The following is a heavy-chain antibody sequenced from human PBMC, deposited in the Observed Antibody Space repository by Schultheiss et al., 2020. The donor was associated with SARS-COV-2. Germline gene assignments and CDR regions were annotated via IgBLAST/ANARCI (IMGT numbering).Heavy chain of an antibody. V-gene: IGHV1-46*01. D-gene: IGHD3-3*01. Sequence: ASVKVSCKASGYTFTSYYMHWVRQAPGQGLEWMGIINPSGGSTSYAQKFQGRVTMTRDTSISTAYMELSRLRSDDTAVYYCARDFTGYDFWSGYAILAIYYMDVWGKGTTVTVSS. CDR3: ARDFTGYDFWSGYAILAIYYMDV. J-gene: IGHJ6*03. CDR1: GYTFTSYY. CDR2: INPSGGST.